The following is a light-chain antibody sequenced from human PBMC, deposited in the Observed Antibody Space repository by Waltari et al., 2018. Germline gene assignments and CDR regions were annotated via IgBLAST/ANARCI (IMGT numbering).Light chain of an antibody. Sequence: EIVMTQSPATLSVSPGERATLSCSASQSVSSNLALYQQKPGQAPRLLIYGASTRATGIPARFSGSGSGTEFTLTISSLQSEDFAVYYCQQYNNWPRTFGQGTKVEIK. CDR1: QSVSSN. V-gene: IGKV3-15*01. CDR2: GAS. CDR3: QQYNNWPRT. J-gene: IGKJ1*01.